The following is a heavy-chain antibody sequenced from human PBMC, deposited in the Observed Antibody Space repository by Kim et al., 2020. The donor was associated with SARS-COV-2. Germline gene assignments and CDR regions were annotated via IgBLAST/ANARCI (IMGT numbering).Heavy chain of an antibody. V-gene: IGHV3-23*01. D-gene: IGHD3-10*01. CDR3: AKSAWLWFGGPYNWFDP. J-gene: IGHJ5*02. Sequence: VKGRFTISRDNSKNTLYLQMNSLRAEDTAVYYCAKSAWLWFGGPYNWFDPWGQGTLVTVSS.